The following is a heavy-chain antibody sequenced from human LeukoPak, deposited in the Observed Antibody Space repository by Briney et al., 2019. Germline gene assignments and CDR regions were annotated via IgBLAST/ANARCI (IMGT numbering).Heavy chain of an antibody. D-gene: IGHD4-23*01. J-gene: IGHJ4*02. CDR3: AGSSGGNSGALDY. CDR1: GYSISSGYY. V-gene: IGHV4-38-2*01. CDR2: IYHSGST. Sequence: PSETLSLTCAVSGYSISSGYYWGWIRQPPGKGLEWIGSIYHSGSTYYNPSLKSRVTISVDTSKNQFSLKLSSVTAADTAVYYCAGSSGGNSGALDYWGQGTLVTVSS.